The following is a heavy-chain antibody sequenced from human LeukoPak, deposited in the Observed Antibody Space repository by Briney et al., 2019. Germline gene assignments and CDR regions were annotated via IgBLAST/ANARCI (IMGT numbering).Heavy chain of an antibody. D-gene: IGHD3-22*01. CDR1: GFTFSSYE. CDR3: ARVGVVNFDY. V-gene: IGHV3-48*03. Sequence: SGGSLRLSCAASGFTFSSYEMNWVRQAPGKGLEWVSYISTGGSTIYYADSVKGRFTISRDNAKNSLYLQMNSLRAEDTAVYYCARVGVVNFDYWGQGTLVTVSS. J-gene: IGHJ4*02. CDR2: ISTGGSTI.